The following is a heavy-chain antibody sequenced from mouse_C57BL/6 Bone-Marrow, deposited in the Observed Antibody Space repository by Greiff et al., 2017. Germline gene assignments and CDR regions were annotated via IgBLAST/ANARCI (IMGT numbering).Heavy chain of an antibody. Sequence: VQLQQSGAELVRPGASVKLSCTASGFNIKDDYMHWVKQRPEQGLEWIGWIDPENGDTEYASKFQGKATITADTSSNTAYLQLSSLTSEDTAVYYCTTGGLYYDSSWFAYWGQGTLVTVSA. CDR2: IDPENGDT. CDR1: GFNIKDDY. CDR3: TTGGLYYDSSWFAY. J-gene: IGHJ3*01. D-gene: IGHD2-4*01. V-gene: IGHV14-4*01.